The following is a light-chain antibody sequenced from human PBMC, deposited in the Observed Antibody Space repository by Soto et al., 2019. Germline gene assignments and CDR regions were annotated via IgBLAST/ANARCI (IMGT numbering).Light chain of an antibody. CDR1: QSVSNNY. CDR2: GAS. J-gene: IGKJ1*01. CDR3: QQYGSSGT. Sequence: ENVLTQSPRTLSLSTGERATLSCRASQSVSNNYLAWYQQKPGQAPRLLIYGASNRATGIPDRFSGSGSGTDFTLTISRLEPEDFAVYYCQQYGSSGTFGQGTKVDIK. V-gene: IGKV3-20*01.